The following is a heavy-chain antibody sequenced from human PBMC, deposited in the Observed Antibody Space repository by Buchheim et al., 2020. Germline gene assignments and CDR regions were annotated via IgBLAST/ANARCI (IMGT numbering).Heavy chain of an antibody. D-gene: IGHD3-22*01. CDR3: ARNRLTEYYYDSSGYYGLDY. V-gene: IGHV4-4*02. CDR1: GGSIRSSNW. CDR2: IYHSGST. Sequence: QVQLQESGPGLVKPSGTLSLTCAVSGGSIRSSNWWSWVRQPPGKGLEWIGEIYHSGSTHYNPSLKSRVTISVDKSQNPFSLQLSSVTAADTAVYYCARNRLTEYYYDSSGYYGLDYWGQGTL. J-gene: IGHJ4*02.